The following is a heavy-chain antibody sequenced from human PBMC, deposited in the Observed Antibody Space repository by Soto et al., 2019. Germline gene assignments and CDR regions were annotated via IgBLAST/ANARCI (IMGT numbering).Heavy chain of an antibody. D-gene: IGHD3-22*01. CDR1: GFTFSIYA. Sequence: PGGSLRLSCSASGFTFSIYAMAWVRQAPGKGLERVSGISGSGGITYYADSVKGRFTISRDNSMSTLYLQMNTLRAEDAAVYYCAKRDYSDSTTYSPLFDFWGQGTLVTVSS. CDR3: AKRDYSDSTTYSPLFDF. CDR2: ISGSGGIT. J-gene: IGHJ4*02. V-gene: IGHV3-23*01.